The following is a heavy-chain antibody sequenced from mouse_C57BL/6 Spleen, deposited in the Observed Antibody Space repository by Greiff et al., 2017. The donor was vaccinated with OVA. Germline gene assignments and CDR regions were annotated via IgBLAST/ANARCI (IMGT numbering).Heavy chain of an antibody. Sequence: VQLQQSGAELVRPGTSVKVSCKASGYAFTNYLIEWVKQRPGQGLEWIGVINPGSGGTNYNEKFKGKATLTADKSSSTAYMQLSSLTSEDSAVYFCARLGGSRGDFFDYWGQGTTLTVSS. CDR1: GYAFTNYL. CDR3: ARLGGSRGDFFDY. D-gene: IGHD1-1*01. CDR2: INPGSGGT. V-gene: IGHV1-54*01. J-gene: IGHJ2*01.